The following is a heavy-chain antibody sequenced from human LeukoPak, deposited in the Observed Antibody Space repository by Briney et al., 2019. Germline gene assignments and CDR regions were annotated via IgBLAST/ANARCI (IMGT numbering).Heavy chain of an antibody. V-gene: IGHV3-30-3*01. J-gene: IGHJ4*02. D-gene: IGHD5-24*01. CDR1: GFTFSSYA. CDR3: AKTLDGFWPQFDF. CDR2: ISYDGSNK. Sequence: PGGSLRLSCAASGFTFSSYAMHWVRQAPGKGLEWVAVISYDGSNKYYADSVKGRFTISRDNSRNTVYLQMSSLRSDDTAIYYCAKTLDGFWPQFDFWGQGTLLTVSS.